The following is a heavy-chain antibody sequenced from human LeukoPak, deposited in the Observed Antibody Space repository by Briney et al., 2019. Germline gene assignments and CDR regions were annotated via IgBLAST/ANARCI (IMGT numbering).Heavy chain of an antibody. CDR3: ATNYGSGSYYLLDY. CDR2: IYHNGRT. Sequence: PSETLSLTCGVSGYSISSGYYWGWIRQPPGKGLEWIGTIYHNGRTYYNPSLKSRVTISLDTSKNQFSLRLNSVTAADTAVYYCATNYGSGSYYLLDYWGQGTLVTVAS. V-gene: IGHV4-38-2*01. D-gene: IGHD3-10*01. J-gene: IGHJ4*02. CDR1: GYSISSGYY.